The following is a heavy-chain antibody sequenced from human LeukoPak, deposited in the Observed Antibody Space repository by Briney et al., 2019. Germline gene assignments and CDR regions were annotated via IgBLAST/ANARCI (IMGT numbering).Heavy chain of an antibody. V-gene: IGHV3-30*18. CDR3: AKDGDTSGTYFDY. D-gene: IGHD2-21*01. Sequence: QPGRSLRLSCAASGFTFSSYGMHWVRQAPGKGLEWVAVISYDGSNKYYADSVKGRFTISRDNSKNTLYLQMNSLRAEDTAVYYCAKDGDTSGTYFDYWGQGTLVTVSS. CDR2: ISYDGSNK. CDR1: GFTFSSYG. J-gene: IGHJ4*02.